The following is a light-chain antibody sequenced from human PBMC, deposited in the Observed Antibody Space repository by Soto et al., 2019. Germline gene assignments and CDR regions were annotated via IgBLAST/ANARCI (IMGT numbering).Light chain of an antibody. J-gene: IGKJ1*01. CDR3: QQYGSSPTWT. Sequence: EIVLTQSPGTLSLSPGERSTLSCRSSQSVSSSYLACYQQKPGQAPRLLIYGASSRATGIPDRFSGSGSGTDFALTISRLEPEDFAVYYCQQYGSSPTWTFGQGTKVDIK. V-gene: IGKV3-20*01. CDR2: GAS. CDR1: QSVSSSY.